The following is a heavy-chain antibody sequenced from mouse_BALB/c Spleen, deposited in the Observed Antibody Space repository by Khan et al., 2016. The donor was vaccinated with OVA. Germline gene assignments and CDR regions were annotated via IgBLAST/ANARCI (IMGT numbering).Heavy chain of an antibody. CDR1: GYSITSEYT. CDR2: ISYSGNI. J-gene: IGHJ3*01. Sequence: EVQLQESGPGLVKPSQSLSLTCTVTGYSITSEYTWNWIRQFPGNKLEWMGFISYSGNIRYNPSLKSRISITRDTSKNQFFLQLNSVTSEDTATYYCARKDYYDYDPFPYWGQGTLVTVSA. D-gene: IGHD2-4*01. V-gene: IGHV3-2*02. CDR3: ARKDYYDYDPFPY.